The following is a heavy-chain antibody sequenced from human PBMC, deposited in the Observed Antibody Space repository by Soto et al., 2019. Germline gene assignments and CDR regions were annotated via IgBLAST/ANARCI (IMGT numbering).Heavy chain of an antibody. J-gene: IGHJ4*02. CDR3: AKRGYSSGWYADY. Sequence: GGSLRLSCVTSGFTFSSHAMSWVRQAPGKGLDWVSSISGSGDYTYYVDSVKGRFTISRDNSKNTLFLQMNSLRAEDTAVYYCAKRGYSSGWYADYWGQGTLVTVSS. CDR1: GFTFSSHA. CDR2: ISGSGDYT. D-gene: IGHD6-19*01. V-gene: IGHV3-23*01.